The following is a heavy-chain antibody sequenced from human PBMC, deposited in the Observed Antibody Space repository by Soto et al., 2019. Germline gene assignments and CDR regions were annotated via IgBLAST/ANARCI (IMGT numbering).Heavy chain of an antibody. CDR3: ARVSGVYGFDY. Sequence: ASVKVSCKASGYTFTSYYMHWVRQAPGQGLEWMGIINPSGGSTSYAQKFQGRVTMTRDTSTSTVCMELSSLRSEDTAVYYCARVSGVYGFDYWGQGTLVTVYS. CDR1: GYTFTSYY. V-gene: IGHV1-46*01. D-gene: IGHD1-26*01. CDR2: INPSGGST. J-gene: IGHJ4*02.